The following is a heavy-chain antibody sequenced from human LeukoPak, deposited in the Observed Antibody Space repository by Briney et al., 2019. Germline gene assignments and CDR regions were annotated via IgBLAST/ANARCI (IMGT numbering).Heavy chain of an antibody. V-gene: IGHV3-7*01. Sequence: GGSLRLSCAASGFIFSNYWMSWVRQAPGKGLEWVANINQDGSGKWYVDSVKGRFTISRDNAKNSLYLQMSSLRVEDTAVYYCAREGMATINFWGQGTLVTVSS. CDR1: GFIFSNYW. CDR2: INQDGSGK. CDR3: AREGMATINF. D-gene: IGHD5-12*01. J-gene: IGHJ4*02.